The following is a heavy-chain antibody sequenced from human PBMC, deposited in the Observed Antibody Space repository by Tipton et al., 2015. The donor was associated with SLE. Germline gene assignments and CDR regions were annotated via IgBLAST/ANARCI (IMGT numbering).Heavy chain of an antibody. V-gene: IGHV4-39*07. Sequence: GLVKPSETVSVTSTVSGGTISSDAYYWGWIRQPPGMGLGWIGSIHYSGSTYYEPSLESRVIISIDTSKNQFSLNLTSVTAADTAMYYCASDPIPVVGGYYWCFDLWGRGTLVTVSS. D-gene: IGHD1-26*01. CDR3: ASDPIPVVGGYYWCFDL. J-gene: IGHJ2*01. CDR1: GGTISSDAYY. CDR2: IHYSGST.